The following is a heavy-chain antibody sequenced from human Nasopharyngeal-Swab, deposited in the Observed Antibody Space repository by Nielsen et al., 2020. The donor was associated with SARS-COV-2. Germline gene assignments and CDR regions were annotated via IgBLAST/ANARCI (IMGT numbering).Heavy chain of an antibody. V-gene: IGHV3-7*01. D-gene: IGHD6-13*01. Sequence: GGSLRLSCAASGFTFSSYWMSWVRQAPGKGLEWVANIKQDGSEKYYVDSVKGRFTISRDNAKNSLYLQMNSLRAEDTAVYYCATGRTMYSSSWSGNGYWGQGTLVTVSS. J-gene: IGHJ4*02. CDR3: ATGRTMYSSSWSGNGY. CDR2: IKQDGSEK. CDR1: GFTFSSYW.